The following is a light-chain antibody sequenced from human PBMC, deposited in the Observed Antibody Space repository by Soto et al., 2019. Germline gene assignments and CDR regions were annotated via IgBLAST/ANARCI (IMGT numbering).Light chain of an antibody. CDR2: GVS. CDR3: ISYTGSSTSYV. J-gene: IGLJ1*01. V-gene: IGLV2-14*01. CDR1: RSDIGSYNY. Sequence: QSLLTHPASVSGSPGQSITISCSGTRSDIGSYNYVAWYQQFPGKTPKILIYGVSNRPSGVSSRFSGSKSGNTASLTISGLQAEDEADYYCISYTGSSTSYVFGSGTKVTVL.